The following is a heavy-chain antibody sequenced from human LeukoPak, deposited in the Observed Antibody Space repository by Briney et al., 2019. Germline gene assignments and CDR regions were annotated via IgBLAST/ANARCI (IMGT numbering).Heavy chain of an antibody. Sequence: PGGSLRLSCAASAAFGHIFRDSWMHWVPQAPGKGLVWVSLIKSDGSGTIYADSVKGRFTISRDNAKNTLYLQMNSLRAEDTAVYFCATDWFGAVNSWGQGTLVTVSS. CDR2: IKSDGSGT. CDR1: GHIFRDSW. J-gene: IGHJ4*02. V-gene: IGHV3-74*01. CDR3: ATDWFGAVNS. D-gene: IGHD3-16*01.